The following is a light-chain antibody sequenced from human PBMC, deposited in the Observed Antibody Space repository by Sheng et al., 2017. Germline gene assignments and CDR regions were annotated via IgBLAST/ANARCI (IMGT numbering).Light chain of an antibody. Sequence: SYELTQPPSVSVSPGQTASITCSGDKLGDKYACWYQHKPGQSPVLVIYQDNKRPSGILERFSGSNSGNTATLTITGTQTMDEADYYCQAWDSSNVVFGGGTKLTVL. J-gene: IGLJ2*01. CDR3: QAWDSSNVV. CDR1: KLGDKY. V-gene: IGLV3-1*01. CDR2: QDN.